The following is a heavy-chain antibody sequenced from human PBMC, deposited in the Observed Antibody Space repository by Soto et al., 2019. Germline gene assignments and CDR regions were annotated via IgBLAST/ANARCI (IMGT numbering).Heavy chain of an antibody. J-gene: IGHJ3*02. D-gene: IGHD2-2*01. V-gene: IGHV1-69*02. CDR2: IIPILGIA. CDR3: EIVVVPAANVVRAFDI. Sequence: QVQLVQSGAEVKKPGSSVKVSCKASGGTFSSYTNSWVRQAPGQGLELMGRIIPILGIANYAQKFQGRVTITADKSTSTAYMELSSLRSEDTAVYYCEIVVVPAANVVRAFDIWGQGTMVTVSS. CDR1: GGTFSSYT.